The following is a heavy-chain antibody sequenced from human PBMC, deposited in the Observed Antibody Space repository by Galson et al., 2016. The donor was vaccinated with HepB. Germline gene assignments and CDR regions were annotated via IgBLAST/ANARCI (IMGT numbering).Heavy chain of an antibody. CDR3: AKGATLGSFGY. J-gene: IGHJ4*02. CDR2: ISGSGTTT. V-gene: IGHV3-23*01. Sequence: SLRLSCAASGFTFSSYAMSWVRQAPGKGLQWVSTISGSGTTTYYADSVKGRFTISRDNSENTLYLQMNSLRAEDTALYYCAKGATLGSFGYWGQGTLVTVSS. CDR1: GFTFSSYA. D-gene: IGHD3-3*02.